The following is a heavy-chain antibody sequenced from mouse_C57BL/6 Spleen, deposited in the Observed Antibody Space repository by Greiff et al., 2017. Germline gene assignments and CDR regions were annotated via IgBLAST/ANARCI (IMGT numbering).Heavy chain of an antibody. CDR1: GYTFTDYN. J-gene: IGHJ4*01. CDR2: INPNNGGT. D-gene: IGHD1-1*01. Sequence: VQLQQSGPELVKPGASVKMSCKASGYTFTDYNMHWVKQSHGKSLEWIGYINPNNGGTSYNQKFKGKATLTVNKSSSTAYMDLRSLTAEDSAVYYCATHYSSSYDYAMDYWGQGTSVTVSS. V-gene: IGHV1-22*01. CDR3: ATHYSSSYDYAMDY.